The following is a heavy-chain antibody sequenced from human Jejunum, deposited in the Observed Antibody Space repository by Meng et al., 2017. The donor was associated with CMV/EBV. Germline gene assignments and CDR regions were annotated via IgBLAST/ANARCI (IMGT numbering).Heavy chain of an antibody. CDR3: ASPPPIGAALDY. J-gene: IGHJ4*02. D-gene: IGHD6-6*01. CDR1: GVSVSSNF. Sequence: EVQLGEDGGGVVQSGGSLRLSCAASGVSVSSNFISWVRQAPGKGLEWVSIIYSGGGTDYADSVKGRFTISRDNSKNTLYLQMNSLGAEDTAVYYCASPPPIGAALDYWGQGTLVTVSS. V-gene: IGHV3-66*01. CDR2: IYSGGGT.